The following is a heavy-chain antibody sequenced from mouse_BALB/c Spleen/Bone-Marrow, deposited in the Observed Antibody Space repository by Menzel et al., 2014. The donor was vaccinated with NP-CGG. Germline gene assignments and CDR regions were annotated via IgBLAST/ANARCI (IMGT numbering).Heavy chain of an antibody. V-gene: IGHV1S41*01. CDR1: GYTFTSYW. Sequence: DLVKPGASVKLSCKASGYTFTSYWINWIKQRPGQGLEWIGRIAPGSGNTYYNEMFKGKATLTVDTSSSTAYTQLSSLPSEDSPVYFCARSPMITESYAMDYWGQGTSVTVSS. CDR3: ARSPMITESYAMDY. CDR2: IAPGSGNT. D-gene: IGHD2-4*01. J-gene: IGHJ4*01.